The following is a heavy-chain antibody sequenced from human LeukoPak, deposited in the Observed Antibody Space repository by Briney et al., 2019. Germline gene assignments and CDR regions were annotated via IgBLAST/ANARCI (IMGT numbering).Heavy chain of an antibody. Sequence: GGSLRLSCAAFGFNFSSYAMSWVRQAPGKGLEWVSGITDSGTTYYADSVKGRFTISRDDPKNTLYLQMNSLKADDTALYYCVKQTAMVGGYSPHCGQGTLVTVSS. V-gene: IGHV3-23*01. CDR3: VKQTAMVGGYSPH. D-gene: IGHD3-10*01. CDR1: GFNFSSYA. J-gene: IGHJ1*01. CDR2: ITDSGTT.